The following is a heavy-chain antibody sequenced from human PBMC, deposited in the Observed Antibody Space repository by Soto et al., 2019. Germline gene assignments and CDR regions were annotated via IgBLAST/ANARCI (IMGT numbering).Heavy chain of an antibody. J-gene: IGHJ3*01. D-gene: IGHD3-16*02. Sequence: SETLSLTCAVSSGSISSSNWWSWVRQPPGKGLEWIGEIYHSGSTNYNPSLKSRVTISVDKSKNQFSLKLSSVTAADTAVYYCARDLYRTWSHDAFDFWGQGTTVTVSS. CDR3: ARDLYRTWSHDAFDF. CDR2: IYHSGST. V-gene: IGHV4-4*02. CDR1: SGSISSSNW.